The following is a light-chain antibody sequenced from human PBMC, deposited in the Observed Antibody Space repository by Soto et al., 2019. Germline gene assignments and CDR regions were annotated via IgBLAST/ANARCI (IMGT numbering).Light chain of an antibody. CDR2: GAS. Sequence: EIVMTQSPATLSVSPGERATLSCRASQSVSSNLAWYQQKPGQAPRRLIYGASTRATGIPARFSGSGSGTEFILTISSLQSEDFAVYYCQQYHKWPLTFGGGTKVEV. CDR3: QQYHKWPLT. J-gene: IGKJ4*01. CDR1: QSVSSN. V-gene: IGKV3-15*01.